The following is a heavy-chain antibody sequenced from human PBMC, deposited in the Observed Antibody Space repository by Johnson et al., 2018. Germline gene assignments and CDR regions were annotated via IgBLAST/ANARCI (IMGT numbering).Heavy chain of an antibody. D-gene: IGHD2-21*02. CDR1: GFTFSDYY. CDR2: ISSSGSTI. V-gene: IGHV3-11*01. Sequence: QVQLVQSGGGLVQPGGSLRLSCAASGFTFSDYYMSWIRQAPGKGLEWVSYISSSGSTIYYADSVKGRFTLSRDNAKNSLYLQMNSLEAEDPAVYYCAREMGPYCGGDCYPDAFDILGQGTMVTVSS. CDR3: AREMGPYCGGDCYPDAFDI. J-gene: IGHJ3*02.